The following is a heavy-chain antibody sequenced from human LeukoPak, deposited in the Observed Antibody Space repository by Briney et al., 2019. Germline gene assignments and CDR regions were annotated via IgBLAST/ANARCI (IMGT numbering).Heavy chain of an antibody. J-gene: IGHJ4*02. V-gene: IGHV3-21*01. Sequence: GGSLRLSCAASGFTFSSYSMNWVRQAPGKGLEWVSSISSSSSYIYYADSVKSRFTISRDNAKNSLYLQMNSLRAEDTAVYYCARADEQLIDYWGQGTLVTVSS. D-gene: IGHD6-6*01. CDR2: ISSSSSYI. CDR3: ARADEQLIDY. CDR1: GFTFSSYS.